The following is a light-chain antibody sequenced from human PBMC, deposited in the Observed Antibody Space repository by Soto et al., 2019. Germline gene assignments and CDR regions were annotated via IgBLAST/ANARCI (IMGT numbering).Light chain of an antibody. CDR3: QQYYSTPPT. J-gene: IGKJ4*01. Sequence: DIVITQSPYSLSVSLCERGTINCKSIQGVLCEDNNKNDLAWYQQKPGQPPKLLIYWASTRESGVPARFSGSGSGTDFTLTISSLQAEDVAVYYCQQYYSTPPTFGGGTKVDIK. CDR2: WAS. V-gene: IGKV4-1*01. CDR1: QGVLCEDNNKND.